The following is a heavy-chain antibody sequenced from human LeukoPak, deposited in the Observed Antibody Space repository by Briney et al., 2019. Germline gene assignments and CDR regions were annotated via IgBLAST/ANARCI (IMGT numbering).Heavy chain of an antibody. D-gene: IGHD3-3*01. J-gene: IGHJ4*02. V-gene: IGHV4-39*01. Sequence: PSETLSLTCTVSGGSISSSSYYWGWIRQPPGKGLEWIGSIYYSGSTYYNPSLKSRVTISVDTSKNQFSLKLSSVTAADTAVYYCASITLRVLDYRGQGTLVTVSS. CDR2: IYYSGST. CDR3: ASITLRVLDY. CDR1: GGSISSSSYY.